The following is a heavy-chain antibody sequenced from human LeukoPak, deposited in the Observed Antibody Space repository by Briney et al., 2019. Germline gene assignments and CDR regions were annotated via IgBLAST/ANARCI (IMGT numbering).Heavy chain of an antibody. J-gene: IGHJ4*02. CDR1: GYTFTNYC. V-gene: IGHV1-2*06. CDR3: ASLYDIVGTTVDY. D-gene: IGHD1-26*01. CDR2: IDPNNGGT. Sequence: ASVKVSCKTSGYTFTNYCIRWVRQAPGQGLEWMGRIDPNNGGTKYAKNFQGRVTMTRDTSSSTAYMALSGLRSDDTAVYYCASLYDIVGTTVDYWGQGTLVSVSS.